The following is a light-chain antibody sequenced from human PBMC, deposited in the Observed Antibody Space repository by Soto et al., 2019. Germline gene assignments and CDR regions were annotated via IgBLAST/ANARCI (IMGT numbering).Light chain of an antibody. CDR3: SSYTSSSPL. J-gene: IGLJ2*01. CDR1: SSDVGGYNY. CDR2: EVS. V-gene: IGLV2-14*01. Sequence: QSALTQPASLSGSPGQSITISCTGTSSDVGGYNYVSWYQQHPGKAPKLMIYEVSTRPSGVSNRFSGSKSGNTASLTISGIHAEDEADYYCSSYTSSSPLFGGGTKRNVL.